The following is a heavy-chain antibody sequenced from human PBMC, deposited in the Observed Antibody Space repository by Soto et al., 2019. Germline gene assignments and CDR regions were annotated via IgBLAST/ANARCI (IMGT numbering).Heavy chain of an antibody. V-gene: IGHV1-2*04. CDR1: GYTFTGYY. D-gene: IGHD1-26*01. J-gene: IGHJ3*02. CDR2: INPNSGGT. CDR3: ARDPGGGSYYGAFDI. Sequence: ASVKVSCKASGYTFTGYYMHWVRQAPGQGLEWMGWINPNSGGTNYAQKFQGWVTMTRDTSISTAYMELSRLRSDDTAVYYGARDPGGGSYYGAFDIWGQGTMVTVSS.